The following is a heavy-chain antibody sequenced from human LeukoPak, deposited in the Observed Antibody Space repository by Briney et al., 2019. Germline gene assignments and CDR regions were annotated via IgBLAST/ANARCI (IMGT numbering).Heavy chain of an antibody. CDR3: ARGRTGTSDY. CDR1: GYTFTSYG. D-gene: IGHD6-13*01. CDR2: IIPILGIA. J-gene: IGHJ4*02. V-gene: IGHV1-69*04. Sequence: EASVKVSCKASGYTFTSYGISWVRQAPGQGLEWMGRIIPILGIANYAQKFQGRVTITADKSTSTAYMELSSLRSEDTAVYYCARGRTGTSDYWGQGTLVTVSS.